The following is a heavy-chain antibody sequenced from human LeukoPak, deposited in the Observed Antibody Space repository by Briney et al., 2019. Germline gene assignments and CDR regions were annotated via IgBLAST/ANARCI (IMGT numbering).Heavy chain of an antibody. Sequence: ASVKVSCKASGYTFTNYDINWVRQATGQGPEWMGWMNPKSGNTGYAQKFQGRVTMTRNTSISTAYMELSSLRSEDTAVYYCARGILGYCSGGSCYRKIYYYYGMDVWGQGTTVTVSS. D-gene: IGHD2-15*01. V-gene: IGHV1-8*01. CDR1: GYTFTNYD. J-gene: IGHJ6*02. CDR3: ARGILGYCSGGSCYRKIYYYYGMDV. CDR2: MNPKSGNT.